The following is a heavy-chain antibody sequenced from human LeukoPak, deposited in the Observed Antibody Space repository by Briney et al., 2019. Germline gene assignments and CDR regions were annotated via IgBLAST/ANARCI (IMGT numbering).Heavy chain of an antibody. CDR1: GYSFTSYW. CDR2: IYPGDSDT. D-gene: IGHD3-3*01. CDR3: ARPHYDFWSGYPYYFDY. Sequence: GESLKISCKGSGYSFTSYWIGWVRQMPGKGLEWMGIIYPGDSDTRYSPSFQGQVAISADKSISPAYLQWSSLKASDTAMYYCARPHYDFWSGYPYYFDYWGQGTLVTVSS. J-gene: IGHJ4*02. V-gene: IGHV5-51*01.